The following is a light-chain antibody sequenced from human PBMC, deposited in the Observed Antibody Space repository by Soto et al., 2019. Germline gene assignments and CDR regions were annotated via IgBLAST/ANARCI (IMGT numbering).Light chain of an antibody. J-gene: IGKJ1*01. V-gene: IGKV3-20*01. CDR2: GAS. CDR3: QQYDSSPWT. Sequence: ETVLTQSPGTLSLSPGERATLSCRASQDIRSNYLAWYRQTHGQAPRLLIYGASKRASGIADRFSGSGSGKDFTLIISRLAHEDFAVYYCQQYDSSPWTFGQGTKVEIK. CDR1: QDIRSNY.